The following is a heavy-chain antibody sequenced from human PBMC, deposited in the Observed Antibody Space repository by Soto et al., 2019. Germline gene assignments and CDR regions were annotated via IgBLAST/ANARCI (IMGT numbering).Heavy chain of an antibody. V-gene: IGHV3-23*01. J-gene: IGHJ4*02. D-gene: IGHD3-10*01. CDR1: GFTLSSYA. CDR3: AREGFTLVRGVFITAGYFDG. Sequence: EVQLLESGGGLVQPGGSLRLSCAASGFTLSSYAMSWVRQAPGKGLEWVSGISGSGGSTNYADSVKGRFTISRDNSKNTKYMQMERLRAQDTAVYYCAREGFTLVRGVFITAGYFDGWGQGTLVTVSS. CDR2: ISGSGGST.